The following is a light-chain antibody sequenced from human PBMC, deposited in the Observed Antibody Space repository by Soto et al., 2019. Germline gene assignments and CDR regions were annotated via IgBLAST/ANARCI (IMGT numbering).Light chain of an antibody. J-gene: IGKJ5*01. Sequence: VLTQSPATLSLSPGERATLSCRASHSIRTSLAWYQQKPGQAPRLVIFDASNRANGVPARFGGSGSGTDFTLTINSLEPEDFAVYYCQQRNVWPPITFGQGTRLEIK. CDR2: DAS. V-gene: IGKV3-11*01. CDR3: QQRNVWPPIT. CDR1: HSIRTS.